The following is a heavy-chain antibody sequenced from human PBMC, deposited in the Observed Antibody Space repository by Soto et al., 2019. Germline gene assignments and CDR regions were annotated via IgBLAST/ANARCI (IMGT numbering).Heavy chain of an antibody. V-gene: IGHV1-69*13. CDR2: IIPIFGTA. D-gene: IGHD6-13*01. CDR1: GGTFSSYA. J-gene: IGHJ4*02. CDR3: ALLIAAAGTDY. Sequence: GASVKVSCKASGGTFSSYAISWVRQAPGQGLEWMGGIIPIFGTANYAQKFQGRVTITADESTSTAYMELSSLWSEDTAVYYCALLIAAAGTDYWGQGTLVTVSS.